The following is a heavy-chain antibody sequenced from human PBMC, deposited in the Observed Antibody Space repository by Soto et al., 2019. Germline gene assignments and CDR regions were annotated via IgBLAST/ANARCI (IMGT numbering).Heavy chain of an antibody. CDR3: ASFEGYCSGGSCLPKNY. CDR2: IIPIFGTA. V-gene: IGHV1-69*06. CDR1: GGTFSSYA. Sequence: QVQLVQSGAEVKKPGSSVKVSCKASGGTFSSYAISWVRQAPGQGLEWMGGIIPIFGTANYAQKFQGRVTITADKSTSTAYMELSSLGSEDTAVYYCASFEGYCSGGSCLPKNYWGQGTLVTVSS. D-gene: IGHD2-15*01. J-gene: IGHJ4*02.